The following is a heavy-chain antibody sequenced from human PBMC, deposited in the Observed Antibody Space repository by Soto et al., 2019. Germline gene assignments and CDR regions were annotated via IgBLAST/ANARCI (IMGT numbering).Heavy chain of an antibody. D-gene: IGHD3-3*01. Sequence: PWETLSLTCTVSGCSISGSSYSWGWIRQPPGRGLEWLGSIYYSGSTYYNPSLKSRVTISVDTSKNQFSLKLSSVTAADTAVYYCAXLDYDFWSGSPFSWFDPWGRGTLVTVSS. V-gene: IGHV4-39*01. CDR2: IYYSGST. CDR3: AXLDYDFWSGSPFSWFDP. CDR1: GCSISGSSYS. J-gene: IGHJ5*02.